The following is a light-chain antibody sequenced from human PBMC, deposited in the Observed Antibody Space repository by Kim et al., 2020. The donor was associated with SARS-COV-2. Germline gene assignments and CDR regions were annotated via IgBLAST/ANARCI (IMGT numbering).Light chain of an antibody. CDR1: QSLTSNS. CDR2: AAS. CDR3: QQYDGSAT. V-gene: IGKV3-20*01. J-gene: IGKJ5*01. Sequence: LSPGERATRSCRTSQSLTSNSLAWYQQRPGQAPRPLIYAASSRAPGIPDRVRGSGSGTDFTLTISRLEPEDFAIYYCQQYDGSATFGQGTRLEIK.